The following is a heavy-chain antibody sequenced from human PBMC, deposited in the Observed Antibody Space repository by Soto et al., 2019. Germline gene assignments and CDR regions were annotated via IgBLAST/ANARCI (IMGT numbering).Heavy chain of an antibody. CDR3: VRRHVSATGIDWFDP. J-gene: IGHJ5*02. D-gene: IGHD6-13*01. V-gene: IGHV1-3*01. CDR2: INAANGDT. Sequence: ASVKVSCKASGYTFTSYGIHWVRQAPGQRLEWMGWINAANGDTKYSPKFQGRVTITRDTSASTAYMELSSLRSEDTAVYYCVRRHVSATGIDWFDPWGQGTLLTAPQ. CDR1: GYTFTSYG.